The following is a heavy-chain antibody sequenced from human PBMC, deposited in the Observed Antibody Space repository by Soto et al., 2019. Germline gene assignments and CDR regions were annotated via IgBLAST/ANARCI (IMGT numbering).Heavy chain of an antibody. D-gene: IGHD2-15*01. CDR3: ARCRVWYCCCCSYYKDHLDY. Sequence: GESLKISCKGSGYSFTNYWIGWVRQMPGKGLEWMGIIYPGDSDTRYSPSFQGQVSISADKSLNTAYLQWSSLKASDTAMYYCARCRVWYCCCCSYYKDHLDYWGQGALVPVSS. CDR1: GYSFTNYW. V-gene: IGHV5-51*01. CDR2: IYPGDSDT. J-gene: IGHJ4*01.